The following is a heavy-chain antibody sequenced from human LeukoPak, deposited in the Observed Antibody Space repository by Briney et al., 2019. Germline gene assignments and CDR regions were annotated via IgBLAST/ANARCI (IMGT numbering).Heavy chain of an antibody. J-gene: IGHJ5*02. CDR3: AREVSTQAIHGFDP. CDR2: IQYDGSSK. V-gene: IGHV3-30*02. CDR1: GLTFSRNG. D-gene: IGHD2-21*01. Sequence: PGGSLRLSCAASGLTFSRNGMHWVRQAPGKGLEWLAFIQYDGSSKYYADSVKGRFTVSRDNSKNTLYLQMNILRIEDTAVYYCAREVSTQAIHGFDPWGQGTQVTVSS.